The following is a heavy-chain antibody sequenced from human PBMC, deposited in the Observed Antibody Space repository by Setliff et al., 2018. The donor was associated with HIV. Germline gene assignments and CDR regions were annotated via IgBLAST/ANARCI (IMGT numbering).Heavy chain of an antibody. CDR3: ARKLLTRPNYYGMDV. CDR1: GFTFSSYS. CDR2: ISSTGAHI. V-gene: IGHV3-21*06. J-gene: IGHJ6*02. Sequence: LRLSCAASGFTFSSYSMNWVRQAPGKGLEWVASISSTGAHISTADSLKGRFTISRDNGRNSLYLQMSSLRAEDTAVYYCARKLLTRPNYYGMDVWGQGTTVTVSS. D-gene: IGHD2-15*01.